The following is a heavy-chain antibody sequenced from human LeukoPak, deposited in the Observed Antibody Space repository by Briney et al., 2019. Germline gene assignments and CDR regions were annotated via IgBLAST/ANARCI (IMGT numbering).Heavy chain of an antibody. CDR2: MNPNSGNT. CDR1: GYTFTSYD. CDR3: ARVGWEVGLLTNWFDP. D-gene: IGHD2-15*01. J-gene: IGHJ5*02. V-gene: IGHV1-8*01. Sequence: ASVKVSCKASGYTFTSYDINWVRQATGQGLEWMGWMNPNSGNTGYAQKFQGRVTMTRNTSISTAYMELSSLRSEDTAVYYCARVGWEVGLLTNWFDPWGQGTLVTVSS.